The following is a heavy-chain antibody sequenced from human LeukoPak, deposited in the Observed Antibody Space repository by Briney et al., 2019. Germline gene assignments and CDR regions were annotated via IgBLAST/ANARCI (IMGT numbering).Heavy chain of an antibody. Sequence: SETLSLTCAVYGGSFSGYYWSWIRQPPGKGLEWIGEINHSGSTNYNPSLKSRVTISVDTSKNQFSLKLSSVTAADTAVYYCARGLTYYYDGSGYYFDYWGQGTLVTVSS. D-gene: IGHD3-22*01. CDR1: GGSFSGYY. V-gene: IGHV4-34*01. J-gene: IGHJ4*02. CDR2: INHSGST. CDR3: ARGLTYYYDGSGYYFDY.